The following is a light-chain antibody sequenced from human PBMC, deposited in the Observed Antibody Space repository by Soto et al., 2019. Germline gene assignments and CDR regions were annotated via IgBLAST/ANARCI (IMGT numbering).Light chain of an antibody. CDR2: DDI. Sequence: QSVLTQPPSVSAAPGQKVTISCSGTTSNVANNFVSWYQQFPGKAPKLLIYDDIRRPSGIPDRFSASKSGTSATLGITGLQTGDEADYYCGSWDSGLTANVFGTGTKVTVL. CDR1: TSNVANNF. CDR3: GSWDSGLTANV. J-gene: IGLJ1*01. V-gene: IGLV1-51*01.